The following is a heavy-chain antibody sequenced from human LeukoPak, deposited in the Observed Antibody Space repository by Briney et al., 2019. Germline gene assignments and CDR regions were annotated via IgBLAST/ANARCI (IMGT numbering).Heavy chain of an antibody. CDR2: ISSSSTYI. V-gene: IGHV3-21*01. CDR3: ARGQSESGYFDY. CDR1: GFTFSSYS. J-gene: IGHJ4*02. Sequence: GSLRLSCAASGFTFSSYSMYWVRQAPGKGLEWVSSISSSSTYIYYADSVKGRFTISRDNAKNSLYLQMNSLRAEDTAVYYCARGQSESGYFDYWGQGTLVTVSS. D-gene: IGHD1-26*01.